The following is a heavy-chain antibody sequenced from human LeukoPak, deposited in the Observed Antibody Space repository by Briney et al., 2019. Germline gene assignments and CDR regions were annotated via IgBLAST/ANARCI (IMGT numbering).Heavy chain of an antibody. J-gene: IGHJ6*03. V-gene: IGHV3-23*01. D-gene: IGHD3-3*01. Sequence: GGSLRLSCAASGFTFSSYAMSWVRQAPGKGLEWVSAISGSGGSTYYADSVKGRFTISRDNSKNTLYLQMNSLRAEDTAVYYCAKGSDFWSGYNHYYYMDVWGKGTTVTISS. CDR2: ISGSGGST. CDR3: AKGSDFWSGYNHYYYMDV. CDR1: GFTFSSYA.